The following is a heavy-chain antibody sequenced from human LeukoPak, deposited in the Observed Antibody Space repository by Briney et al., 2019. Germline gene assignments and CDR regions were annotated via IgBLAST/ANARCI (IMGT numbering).Heavy chain of an antibody. CDR2: IIPILGIA. D-gene: IGHD2-2*03. Sequence: SVKVSCKASGYTFTSYDINWVRQAPGQGLEWMGRIIPILGIANYAQKFQGRVTITADKSTSTAYMELSSLRSEDTAEYYCVSGRSPNPRFCGSCPNYFDYWGQGTLVTVSS. CDR3: VSGRSPNPRFCGSCPNYFDY. J-gene: IGHJ4*02. CDR1: GYTFTSYD. V-gene: IGHV1-69*04.